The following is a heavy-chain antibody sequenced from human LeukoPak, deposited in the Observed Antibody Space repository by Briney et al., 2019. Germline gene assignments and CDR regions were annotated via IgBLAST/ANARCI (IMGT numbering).Heavy chain of an antibody. D-gene: IGHD3-22*01. J-gene: IGHJ3*02. Sequence: WVRQAPGKGLEWIGSIYYSGSTYHNPSLKSRVTISVDTSKNQFSLKLSSVTAADTAVYYCAREGYFDSSGYHDAFDIWGQGTMVTVSS. V-gene: IGHV4-39*01. CDR2: IYYSGST. CDR3: AREGYFDSSGYHDAFDI.